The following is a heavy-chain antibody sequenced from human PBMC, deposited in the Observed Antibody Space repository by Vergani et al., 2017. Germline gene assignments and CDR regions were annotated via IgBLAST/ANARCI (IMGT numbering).Heavy chain of an antibody. CDR2: IHNSGST. CDR1: GGSFNSYY. V-gene: IGHV4-59*01. J-gene: IGHJ6*02. CDR3: ARAPGGFGDYGLYYGWDV. D-gene: IGHD4-17*01. Sequence: QVQLQASGPGLVKPSETLSLTCTVSGGSFNSYYLSWIRQSPGEGLEWIGNIHNSGSTKYNPSLNSRVTISLDTSMNQLSLKLTSVTAADTAVYSCARAPGGFGDYGLYYGWDVWGQGTKVTVSS.